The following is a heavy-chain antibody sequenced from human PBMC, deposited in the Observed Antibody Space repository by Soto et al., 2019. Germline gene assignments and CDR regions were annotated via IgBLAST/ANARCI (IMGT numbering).Heavy chain of an antibody. Sequence: QVQLVQSGAEVKKPGASVNVSCKASGYTFSSYAISWVRQAPGQGLEWMGWISTYNAKTNYAPSLQDRVTMTIDTTTTTAYMDLRSLTTEATAVYYCVRVRENLFYDSSGYDFDSWGQGTLVTVSS. V-gene: IGHV1-18*01. CDR2: ISTYNAKT. CDR1: GYTFSSYA. J-gene: IGHJ4*02. CDR3: VRVRENLFYDSSGYDFDS. D-gene: IGHD3-22*01.